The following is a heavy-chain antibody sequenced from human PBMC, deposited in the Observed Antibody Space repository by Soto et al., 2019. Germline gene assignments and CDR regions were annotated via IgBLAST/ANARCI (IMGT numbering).Heavy chain of an antibody. CDR3: AKATATGGGAFDI. CDR2: ISQSYSYT. CDR1: GFSIRDYY. V-gene: IGHV3-11*03. J-gene: IGHJ3*02. Sequence: PGGSLRLSCAASGFSIRDYYMNWIRQAPGKGLEWLAYISQSYSYTNYADSVKGRFTISRDSSQNTVYLQMNSLTVGDTALYYCAKATATGGGAFDICGQGTMVTVSS. D-gene: IGHD2-8*02.